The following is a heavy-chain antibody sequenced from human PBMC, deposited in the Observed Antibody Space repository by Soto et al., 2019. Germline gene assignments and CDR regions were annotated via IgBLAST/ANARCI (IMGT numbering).Heavy chain of an antibody. D-gene: IGHD6-6*01. CDR3: AREGLEYSSATWFDL. Sequence: QVQLVQSGAEVKKPGASVKVSCKASGYTFTHYDINWVRQAPGQGLEWMGWMNPNSGNTGYAQKFQGRVTMTRDTSINTVFLELSSLRSVDTAVYYCAREGLEYSSATWFDLWGQGTLVTVSS. J-gene: IGHJ5*02. CDR1: GYTFTHYD. CDR2: MNPNSGNT. V-gene: IGHV1-8*01.